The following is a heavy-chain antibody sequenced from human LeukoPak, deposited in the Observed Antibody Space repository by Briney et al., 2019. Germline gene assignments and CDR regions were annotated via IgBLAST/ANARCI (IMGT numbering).Heavy chain of an antibody. J-gene: IGHJ3*02. CDR1: GGSISSYY. V-gene: IGHV4-59*01. Sequence: SSETLSLTCTVSGGSISSYYWSWIRQPPGKGLEWIGYIYYSGSTNYNPSLKSRVTISVDTSKNQFSLKLSSVTAADTAVYYCARGPYGGNSVGAFDIWGQGTMVTVSS. CDR3: ARGPYGGNSVGAFDI. D-gene: IGHD4-23*01. CDR2: IYYSGST.